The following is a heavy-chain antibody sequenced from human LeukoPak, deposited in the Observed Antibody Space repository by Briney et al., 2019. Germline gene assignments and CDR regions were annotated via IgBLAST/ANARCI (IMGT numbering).Heavy chain of an antibody. Sequence: ASVKVSCKASGYTFTGYYMHWVRQAPGQGLEWMGWMNPNSGDTNHAQKFQGRVTMTRDTSISTGYMELSRLRSDDTAVYYCARPGLGIGAADLGDDAFDLWGQGTMVTVSS. CDR1: GYTFTGYY. D-gene: IGHD3-16*01. CDR3: ARPGLGIGAADLGDDAFDL. CDR2: MNPNSGDT. V-gene: IGHV1-2*02. J-gene: IGHJ3*01.